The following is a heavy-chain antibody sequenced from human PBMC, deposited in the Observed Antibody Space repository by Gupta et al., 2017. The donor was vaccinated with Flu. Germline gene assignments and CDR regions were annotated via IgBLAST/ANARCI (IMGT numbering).Heavy chain of an antibody. D-gene: IGHD3-3*01. CDR3: ARDRNDYWSGYYIDS. Sequence: QVQLLQSGAEVKKPGSSVKVSCKASGGTFNNYGIIWVRLTPGQGLEWMGGIFPILGSSKYAQKFQDRVRITAEKSTSTAYMELNSLRSEDTAVYYCARDRNDYWSGYYIDSWGQGTLVIVSS. CDR2: IFPILGSS. CDR1: GGTFNNYG. V-gene: IGHV1-69*06. J-gene: IGHJ4*02.